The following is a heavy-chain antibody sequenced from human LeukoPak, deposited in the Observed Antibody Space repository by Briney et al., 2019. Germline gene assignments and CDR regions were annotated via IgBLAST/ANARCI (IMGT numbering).Heavy chain of an antibody. CDR3: ARDRYDFWCGYYTGYLDY. CDR1: GYTFTSYD. J-gene: IGHJ4*02. V-gene: IGHV1-18*01. CDR2: ISAYNGNT. D-gene: IGHD3-3*01. Sequence: GASVKVSCKASGYTFTSYDISWVRQAPGQGLEWMGWISAYNGNTNYAQKLQGRVTMTTDTSTSTAYMELRSLRSDDTAVYYCARDRYDFWCGYYTGYLDYWCQGTPVNVSS.